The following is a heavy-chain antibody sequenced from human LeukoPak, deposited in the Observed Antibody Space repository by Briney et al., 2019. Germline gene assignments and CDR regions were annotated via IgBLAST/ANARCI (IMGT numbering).Heavy chain of an antibody. D-gene: IGHD1-7*01. CDR3: ARGKSSASDI. CDR2: ISYDGSNK. J-gene: IGHJ3*02. Sequence: PGRSLRLSCAASGFTFSSYGMHWVRQAPGKGLEWVAVISYDGSNKYYADSVEGRFTISRDNSKNTLYLQMNSLRAEDTAVYYCARGKSSASDIWGQGTMVTVYS. CDR1: GFTFSSYG. V-gene: IGHV3-30*03.